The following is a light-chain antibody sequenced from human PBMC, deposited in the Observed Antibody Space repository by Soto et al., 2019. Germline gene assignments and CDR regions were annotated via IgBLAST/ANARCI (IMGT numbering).Light chain of an antibody. CDR1: SSNIGSNY. CDR2: MNN. V-gene: IGLV1-47*01. J-gene: IGLJ3*02. Sequence: QSVLTQPPSASGTPGQRVTISCSGSSSNIGSNYVYWYQQLPGTAPKLLIYMNNQRPSGVPDRFSGSKSGTSASLAISGLRSEDEADYYCAAWDDSLSGPVFGGGPQLTVL. CDR3: AAWDDSLSGPV.